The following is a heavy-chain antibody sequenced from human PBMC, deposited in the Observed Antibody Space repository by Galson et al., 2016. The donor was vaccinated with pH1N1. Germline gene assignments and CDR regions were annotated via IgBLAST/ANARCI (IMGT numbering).Heavy chain of an antibody. CDR3: ARARFDP. J-gene: IGHJ5*02. CDR2: IKQDGSEK. V-gene: IGHV3-7*03. CDR1: GFIFSNYW. Sequence: SLRLSCAGSGFIFSNYWMSWVRQAPGKGLEWVANIKQDGSEKYYVDSVKGRFTISRDNAKNSLYLQMNSLRAEDTGMYYCARARFDPWGQGTLVTVSS.